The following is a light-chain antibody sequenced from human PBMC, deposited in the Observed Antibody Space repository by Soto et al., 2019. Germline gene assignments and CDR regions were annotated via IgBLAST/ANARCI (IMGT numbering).Light chain of an antibody. J-gene: IGLJ1*01. CDR2: EVS. CDR1: SSDVGGYNY. Sequence: QSALTQPASVSGSPGQSITISCTGTSSDVGGYNYVSWYQQHPGKAPKLIIYEVSHRPSGVSNRFSGSKSGNTASLTISGLQAEDEADYYCSSFSGSSTNVFGTGTKVTVL. CDR3: SSFSGSSTNV. V-gene: IGLV2-14*01.